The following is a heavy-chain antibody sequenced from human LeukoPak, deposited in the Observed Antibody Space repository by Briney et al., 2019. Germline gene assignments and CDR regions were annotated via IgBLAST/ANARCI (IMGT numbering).Heavy chain of an antibody. D-gene: IGHD5-12*01. Sequence: GESLQSSCKGSGYSFTSYWIAWVRRMPGKGREWGGIIYPGDSDTSYSPSFQGQVTITADKSVSTAYLQWSSLKASDTAMYYCARRLVQYYGMDVWGRGTTVTVSS. CDR3: ARRLVQYYGMDV. CDR2: IYPGDSDT. CDR1: GYSFTSYW. J-gene: IGHJ6*02. V-gene: IGHV5-51*01.